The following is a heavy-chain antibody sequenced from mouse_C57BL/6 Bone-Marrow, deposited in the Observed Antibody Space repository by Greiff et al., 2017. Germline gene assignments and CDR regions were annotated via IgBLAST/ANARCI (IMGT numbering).Heavy chain of an antibody. D-gene: IGHD1-1*02. CDR1: GYAFNNYL. Sequence: QVQLQQSGAELVRPGTSVKVSCKASGYAFNNYLLEWVKQRPGQGLEWIGVSNPGSGGTNYNEKFKGKATLTADKSSSTAYMQLSSLTSEDSAVYFCARGGSPFDYWGQGTTLTVSP. V-gene: IGHV1-54*01. CDR2: SNPGSGGT. CDR3: ARGGSPFDY. J-gene: IGHJ2*01.